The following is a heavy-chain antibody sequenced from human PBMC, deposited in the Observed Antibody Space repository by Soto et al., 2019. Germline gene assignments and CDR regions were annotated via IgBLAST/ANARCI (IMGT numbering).Heavy chain of an antibody. CDR3: ARERGGAIIVGVTGTFDV. V-gene: IGHV1-69*01. D-gene: IGHD3-22*01. CDR1: GGTFSSYA. Sequence: QVQLVQSGAEVKKPGSSVKVSCKASGGTFSSYAISWVRQAPGQGLEWMGGIIAILGKANYAEKFQGRVTITADESTRKAYMELSSLRSEDTAVYYCARERGGAIIVGVTGTFDVWGQGTLVTVSS. CDR2: IIAILGKA. J-gene: IGHJ3*01.